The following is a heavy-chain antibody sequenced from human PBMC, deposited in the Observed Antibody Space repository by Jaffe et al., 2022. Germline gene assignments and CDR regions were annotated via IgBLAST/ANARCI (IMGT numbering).Heavy chain of an antibody. J-gene: IGHJ4*02. CDR3: AKDPSRYCSGGSCWFDY. CDR1: GFTFSSYG. D-gene: IGHD2-15*01. CDR2: ISYDGSNK. Sequence: QVQLVESGGGVVQPGRSLRLSCAASGFTFSSYGMHWVRQAPGKGLEWVAVISYDGSNKYYADSVKGRFTISRDNSKNTLYLQMNSLRAEDTAVYYCAKDPSRYCSGGSCWFDYWGQGTLVTVSS. V-gene: IGHV3-30*18.